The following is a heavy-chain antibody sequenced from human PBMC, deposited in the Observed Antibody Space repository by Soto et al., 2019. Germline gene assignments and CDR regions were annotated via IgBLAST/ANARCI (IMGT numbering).Heavy chain of an antibody. CDR3: ARSRNSAVADSFDF. V-gene: IGHV3-30*04. D-gene: IGHD1-26*01. CDR2: ISRDGSHK. J-gene: IGHJ4*02. Sequence: PGGSLRLSCAASGFSFMNYAIHWVRQAPGKGLEWVAVISRDGSHKYYLDSVKGRFTISRDNSKDTVNLLMNSLRDDDSAMYYCARSRNSAVADSFDFWGQGTLVTVSS. CDR1: GFSFMNYA.